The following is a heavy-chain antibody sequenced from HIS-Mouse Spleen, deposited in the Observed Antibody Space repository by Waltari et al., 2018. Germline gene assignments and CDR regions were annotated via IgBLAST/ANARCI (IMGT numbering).Heavy chain of an antibody. V-gene: IGHV4-39*07. CDR1: GGSISRSSYY. CDR2: IYYSGST. Sequence: QLQLQESGPGLVKPSETLSLTCTVSGGSISRSSYYWGWIRRHPGKGLEWIGSIYYSGSTYYNPSLKSRVTISVDTSKNQFSLKLSSVTAADTAVYYCAREIPYSSSWYDWYFDLWGRGTLVTVSS. D-gene: IGHD6-13*01. CDR3: AREIPYSSSWYDWYFDL. J-gene: IGHJ2*01.